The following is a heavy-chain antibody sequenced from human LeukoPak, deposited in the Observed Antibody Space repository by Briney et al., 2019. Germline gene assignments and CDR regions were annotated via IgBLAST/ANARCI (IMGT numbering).Heavy chain of an antibody. V-gene: IGHV3-30*18. CDR3: AKDIFGGDYGDYVFVY. D-gene: IGHD4-17*01. Sequence: GGSLRLSCAASGFTFSDYYMSWIRQAPGKGLEWVAVISYDGSNKYYADSVKGRFTISRDNSKNTLYLQMNSLRAEDTAVYYCAKDIFGGDYGDYVFVYWGQGTLVTVSS. CDR2: ISYDGSNK. J-gene: IGHJ4*02. CDR1: GFTFSDYY.